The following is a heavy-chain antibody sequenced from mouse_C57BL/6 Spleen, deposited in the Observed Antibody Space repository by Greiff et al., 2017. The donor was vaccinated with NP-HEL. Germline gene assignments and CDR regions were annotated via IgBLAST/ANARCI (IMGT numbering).Heavy chain of an antibody. CDR3: ARLYYGNYYAMDY. D-gene: IGHD2-1*01. J-gene: IGHJ4*01. CDR1: GFSLTSYG. Sequence: QVQLQQSGPGLVQPSQSLSITCTVSGFSLTSYGVHWVRQSPGKGLEWLGVIWSGGSTDYNAAFISRLSISKDNSKSQVFFKMNSLQADDTAIYYCARLYYGNYYAMDYWGQGTSVTASS. V-gene: IGHV2-2*01. CDR2: IWSGGST.